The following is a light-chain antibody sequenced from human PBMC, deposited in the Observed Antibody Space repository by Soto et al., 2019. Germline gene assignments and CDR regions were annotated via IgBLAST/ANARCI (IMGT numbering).Light chain of an antibody. J-gene: IGLJ1*01. CDR1: SSDVGGYNF. CDR2: DVN. Sequence: QSALTQPASVSGSPGQSITISCTGTSSDVGGYNFVSWYQQHPGKAPKLMIYDVNNRPSGVSNRFSGPKSGNTASLTISGLQAEDEADYYCSSYTSSSTYVFGTGTRSPS. CDR3: SSYTSSSTYV. V-gene: IGLV2-14*03.